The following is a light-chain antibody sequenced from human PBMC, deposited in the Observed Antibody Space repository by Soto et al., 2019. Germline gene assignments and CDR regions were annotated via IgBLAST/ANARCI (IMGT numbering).Light chain of an antibody. CDR1: QSVSSSS. CDR2: EAS. CDR3: QQYRT. V-gene: IGKV3D-20*02. Sequence: EIVLTQSPATLSLSPWERATLSCRASQSVSSSSLAWYQQNPGQAPRLLIYEASSRATGIPDRFSGSGSGTDLTLTISRLEPEDFAVYYCQQYRTCGQGTKGAIK. J-gene: IGKJ1*01.